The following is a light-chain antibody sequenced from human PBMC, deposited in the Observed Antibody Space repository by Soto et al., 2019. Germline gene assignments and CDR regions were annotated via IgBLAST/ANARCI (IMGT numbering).Light chain of an antibody. V-gene: IGKV1-27*01. CDR1: QGIDHY. Sequence: DIQMTQSPSSLSASIGDRVTITCRASQGIDHYLAWYQKKPGKIPKLLIYAASTLQSGVPSRFSGNGSGTDFHLTITSLQDEDVAAYYCQEHYSGPPVAFGPGTKVD. CDR3: QEHYSGPPVA. J-gene: IGKJ3*01. CDR2: AAS.